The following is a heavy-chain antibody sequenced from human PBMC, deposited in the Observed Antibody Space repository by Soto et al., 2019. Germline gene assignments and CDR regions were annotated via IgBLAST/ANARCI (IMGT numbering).Heavy chain of an antibody. J-gene: IGHJ4*02. Sequence: QVQLQESGPGLVRPSGTLSLTCAVSGGSISSSHWWSWVRQPPGKGLEWIGEIYHSGSTNYNPSXXGPVTISVDKXXNXYXRKLSSVTAADTAVYYCARGGGRRQLWLHPAKPFDYWGQGTLVTVSS. CDR3: ARGGGRRQLWLHPAKPFDY. CDR1: GGSISSSHW. V-gene: IGHV4-4*02. D-gene: IGHD5-18*01. CDR2: IYHSGST.